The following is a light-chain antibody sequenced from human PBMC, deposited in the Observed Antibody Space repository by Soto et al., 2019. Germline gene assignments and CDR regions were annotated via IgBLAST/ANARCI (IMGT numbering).Light chain of an antibody. J-gene: IGKJ1*01. CDR2: STS. V-gene: IGKV1-17*01. CDR3: LQHNTFRRR. Sequence: DIQMTQSPSSLSASVGDRVTITCRASPGLRDDLGWYQQKPGTAPKRLIYSTSRLQSGVPSRFSGSGSGTEVPLTISSLQPEDFATYYCLQHNTFRRRFGQGTKVEL. CDR1: PGLRDD.